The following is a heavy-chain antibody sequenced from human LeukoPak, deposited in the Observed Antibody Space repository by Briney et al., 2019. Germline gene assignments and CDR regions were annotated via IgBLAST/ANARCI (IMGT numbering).Heavy chain of an antibody. J-gene: IGHJ4*02. CDR3: ATTQGNLFGY. D-gene: IGHD3-10*01. CDR2: IYYSGST. V-gene: IGHV4-59*08. Sequence: KPSETLSLTCTVSGASITSYYWSWIRQPPGKGPARIGYIYYSGSTTYNPSLKSRVTMSVDTSKSQFSLNLSSVTAADTAVYYCATTQGNLFGYWGQGTLATVSS. CDR1: GASITSYY.